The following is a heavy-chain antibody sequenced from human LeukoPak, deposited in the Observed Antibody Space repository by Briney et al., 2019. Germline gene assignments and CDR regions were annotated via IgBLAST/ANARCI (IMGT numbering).Heavy chain of an antibody. Sequence: SETLSLTCTVSGGSISSSNYYWGWIRQPPGKGLEWIGSIYYSGSTYYNPSLKSRVTISVDTSKNQFSLKLSPVTAADTAVYYCARLTSQFYYGSGSRNFDYWGQGTLVTVSS. V-gene: IGHV4-39*01. J-gene: IGHJ4*02. CDR2: IYYSGST. CDR1: GGSISSSNYY. D-gene: IGHD3-10*01. CDR3: ARLTSQFYYGSGSRNFDY.